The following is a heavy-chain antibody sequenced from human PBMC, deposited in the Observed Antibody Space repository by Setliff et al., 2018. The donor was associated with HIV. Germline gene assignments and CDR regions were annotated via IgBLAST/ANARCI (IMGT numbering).Heavy chain of an antibody. CDR3: ARTRGYTYGYIDY. CDR2: ISYSGST. V-gene: IGHV4-39*01. Sequence: SETLSLTCTVSGGSISGSDYYWAWIRQPPGKGLEWIGSISYSGSTYYNPSLKSRITISVDTSKNQFSLKLSSVTAADTAIYYCARTRGYTYGYIDYWGQGTLVTVSS. J-gene: IGHJ4*02. D-gene: IGHD5-18*01. CDR1: GGSISGSDYY.